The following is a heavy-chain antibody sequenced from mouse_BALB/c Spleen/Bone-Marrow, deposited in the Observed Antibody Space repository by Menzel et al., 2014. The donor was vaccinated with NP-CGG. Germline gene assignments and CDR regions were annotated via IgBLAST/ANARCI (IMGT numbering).Heavy chain of an antibody. J-gene: IGHJ4*01. Sequence: EVKLMESGGDLVKPGGSLKPSCAASGFTFSNYGMSWVRQTPDKRLEWVATISSGGSYTYYPDSVKGRFTISRDNAKNTLYLQMGSLKSEDTAMYYCARRDGGPMDYWGQGTSVTVSS. V-gene: IGHV5-6*02. CDR2: ISSGGSYT. D-gene: IGHD2-3*01. CDR3: ARRDGGPMDY. CDR1: GFTFSNYG.